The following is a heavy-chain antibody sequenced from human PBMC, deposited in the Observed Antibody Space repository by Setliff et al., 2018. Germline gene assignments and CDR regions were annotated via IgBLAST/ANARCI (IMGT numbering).Heavy chain of an antibody. CDR1: SGSISYNNW. D-gene: IGHD3-3*01. V-gene: IGHV4-4*02. CDR2: IYHTEST. Sequence: SETLSLTCAVSSGSISYNNWWTWVRQPPGKGLEWIGEIYHTESTNYNPSLKSRVTISLDKSKNQFSLELSSVTAADTAVYYCARDDTYDFWGGHGHLDSWGQGIQVTVSS. CDR3: ARDDTYDFWGGHGHLDS. J-gene: IGHJ4*02.